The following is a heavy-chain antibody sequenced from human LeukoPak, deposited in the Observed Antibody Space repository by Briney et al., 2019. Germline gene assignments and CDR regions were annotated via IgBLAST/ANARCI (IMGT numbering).Heavy chain of an antibody. D-gene: IGHD1-26*01. V-gene: IGHV3-7*01. CDR1: GFTFSSYW. J-gene: IGHJ6*03. Sequence: GGSLRLSCAVSGFTFSSYWMSWVRQAPGKGLEWVANIKQDGSEKYYVDSVKGRFTISRDNAKNSLYLQMNSLTAEDTAVYYCARDPYSGNYGDTYYYYMDVWGKGTTVTVSS. CDR2: IKQDGSEK. CDR3: ARDPYSGNYGDTYYYYMDV.